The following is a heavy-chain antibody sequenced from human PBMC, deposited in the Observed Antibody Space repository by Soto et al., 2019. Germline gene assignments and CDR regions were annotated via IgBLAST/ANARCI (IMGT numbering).Heavy chain of an antibody. V-gene: IGHV4-39*01. Sequence: QLXXQXSXPRXXXPSXTLSLTCTXXGXSMSXXXXXXXWIRRPPGKGLEWIGSISYTGGTDYSSSLRSRVXIXXXXXXXXXXXXXXXXXAADTAVYFCARHTQNVPIAAAIAPGTALDVWGQXTTVTVSS. CDR3: ARHTQNVPIAAAIAPGTALDV. CDR1: GXSMSXXXXX. CDR2: ISYTGGT. D-gene: IGHD6-13*01. J-gene: IGHJ6*02.